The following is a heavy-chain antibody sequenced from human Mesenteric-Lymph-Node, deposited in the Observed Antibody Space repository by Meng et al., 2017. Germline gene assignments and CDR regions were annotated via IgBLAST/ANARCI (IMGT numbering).Heavy chain of an antibody. D-gene: IGHD3-22*01. CDR3: AHRTAYDSKFDY. CDR1: GFSLSTSGVG. J-gene: IGHJ4*02. Sequence: QITLKESGPTPVKPTQTLTLTRTSSGFSLSTSGVGVGWIRQPPGKALEWLALIYWDDDKRYSPSLKTRLTITKDTSKNQVVLTMTNMDPVDTATYYCAHRTAYDSKFDYWGQGTLVTVSS. CDR2: IYWDDDK. V-gene: IGHV2-5*02.